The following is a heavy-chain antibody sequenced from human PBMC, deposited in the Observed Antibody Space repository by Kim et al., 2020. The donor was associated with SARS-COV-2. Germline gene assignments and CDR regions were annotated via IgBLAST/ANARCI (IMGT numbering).Heavy chain of an antibody. Sequence: PGKATEWLALIYWDADKHYSPSLNRRLNITKDTSKNQVVLTMTNKDPVDTATYFCAHRRGWELGGGFDYWGQGTLVTVSS. J-gene: IGHJ4*02. V-gene: IGHV2-5*02. CDR3: AHRRGWELGGGFDY. D-gene: IGHD1-26*01. CDR2: IYWDADK.